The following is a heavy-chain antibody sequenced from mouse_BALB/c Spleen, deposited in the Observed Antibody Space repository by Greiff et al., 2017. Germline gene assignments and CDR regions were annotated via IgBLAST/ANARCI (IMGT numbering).Heavy chain of an antibody. CDR1: GFTFSSFG. D-gene: IGHD1-1*01. Sequence: DVQLVESGGGLVQPGGSRKLSCAASGFTFSSFGMHWVRQAPEKGLEWVAYISSGSSTIYYADTVKGRFTISRDNPKNTLFLQMTSLRSEDTAMYYCARRHYYGSSYGFDYWGQGTTLTVSS. J-gene: IGHJ2*01. CDR3: ARRHYYGSSYGFDY. V-gene: IGHV5-17*02. CDR2: ISSGSSTI.